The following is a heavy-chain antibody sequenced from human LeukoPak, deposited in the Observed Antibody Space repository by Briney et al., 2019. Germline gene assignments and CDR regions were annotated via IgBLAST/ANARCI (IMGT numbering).Heavy chain of an antibody. CDR2: ISYIGST. CDR1: DDSFSSQY. D-gene: IGHD4-17*01. CDR3: ARDPTTVTKGFDI. Sequence: HPSETLSLTCTVSDDSFSSQYWTWIRQPPGKGLEWIGYISYIGSTNYNPSLKSRVTISVDTSKNQFSLKVSSVTAADTAVYYCARDPTTVTKGFDIWGQGTLVTASS. V-gene: IGHV4-59*11. J-gene: IGHJ3*02.